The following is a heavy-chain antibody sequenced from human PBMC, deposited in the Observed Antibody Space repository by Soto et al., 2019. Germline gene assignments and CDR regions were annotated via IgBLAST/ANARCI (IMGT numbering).Heavy chain of an antibody. J-gene: IGHJ3*02. V-gene: IGHV3-21*01. CDR3: AKMSRAYYYGSDIRGQAFDI. Sequence: GGSLRLSCAASGFTXSXXSMXWXRQAPGKGLXWXXXXXXXSSYRYIEASVTGRFTIARDDAKDSLYLHMNSLRAEDTAVYYCAKMSRAYYYGSDIRGQAFDIWGQGTLVTVSS. CDR2: XXXXSSYR. D-gene: IGHD3-10*01. CDR1: GFTXSXXS.